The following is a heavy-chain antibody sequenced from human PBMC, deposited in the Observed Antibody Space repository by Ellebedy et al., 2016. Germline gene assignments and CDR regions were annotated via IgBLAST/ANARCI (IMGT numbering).Heavy chain of an antibody. J-gene: IGHJ5*02. CDR2: ISTYNGDT. CDR1: GYTFSSYG. CDR3: AGDIAHLGGSNWFDP. Sequence: ASVKVSCKASGYTFSSYGITWVRQAPGQGLEWMGWISTYNGDTNYAQKLQGRVTMTTDTSTSTAYMELRSLRSDDTAVYYCAGDIAHLGGSNWFDPWGQGTLVTVSS. D-gene: IGHD3-16*01. V-gene: IGHV1-18*01.